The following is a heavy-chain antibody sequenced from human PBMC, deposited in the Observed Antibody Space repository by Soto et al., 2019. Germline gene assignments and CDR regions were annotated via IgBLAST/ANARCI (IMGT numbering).Heavy chain of an antibody. CDR3: VAGYFDWLLCYFDY. V-gene: IGHV4-39*01. D-gene: IGHD3-9*01. Sequence: TSETLSLTCTVSGGSISSSSYYWGWIRQPPGKGLEWIGSIYYSGSTYYNPSLKSRVTISVDTSKNQFSLKLSSVTAADTAVYYCVAGYFDWLLCYFDYWGQGTLVTVS. CDR2: IYYSGST. J-gene: IGHJ4*02. CDR1: GGSISSSSYY.